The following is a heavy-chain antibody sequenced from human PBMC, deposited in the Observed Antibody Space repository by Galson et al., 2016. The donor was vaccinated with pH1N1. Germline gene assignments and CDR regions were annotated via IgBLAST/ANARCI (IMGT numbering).Heavy chain of an antibody. CDR1: GFTFSDSY. J-gene: IGHJ4*02. Sequence: SLRLSCAASGFTFSDSYMSWIRQAPGKGLEFVSCIRGSGDYANYADSVEGRFTISRDNAKNSLFLQMNSLRVEDTAFYYCAEISTIPGVLVYSWGQGTLVTVSS. CDR2: IRGSGDYA. D-gene: IGHD2-8*02. CDR3: AEISTIPGVLVYS. V-gene: IGHV3-11*03.